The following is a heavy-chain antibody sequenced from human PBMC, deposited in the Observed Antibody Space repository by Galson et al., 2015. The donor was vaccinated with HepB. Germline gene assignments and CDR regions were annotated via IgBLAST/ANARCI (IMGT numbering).Heavy chain of an antibody. J-gene: IGHJ6*02. CDR3: ARGWLQLSRYHYNGLDV. V-gene: IGHV3-21*01. D-gene: IGHD5-24*01. Sequence: SLRLSCAASGFTFSSYSINWVRQAPGKGLEWVSSISSRSNYIYYAKSVMGRFTISRDNVKNSLYLEMNNLRAEDTAVYYCARGWLQLSRYHYNGLDVWGHGTTVTVSS. CDR2: ISSRSNYI. CDR1: GFTFSSYS.